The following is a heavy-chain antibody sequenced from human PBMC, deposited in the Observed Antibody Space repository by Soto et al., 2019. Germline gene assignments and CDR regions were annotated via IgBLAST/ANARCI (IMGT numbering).Heavy chain of an antibody. CDR3: ARQVPAAIRLGWFDP. V-gene: IGHV4-39*01. D-gene: IGHD2-2*02. CDR2: IYYSGST. J-gene: IGHJ5*02. CDR1: GGSISRSTYY. Sequence: SETLSLTCTVSGGSISRSTYYWGWIGQAPGKGLEWIGSIYYSGSTYYRPSLKSRVTISVDTSKNQYSLKLSSVTAADTAVYYCARQVPAAIRLGWFDPWGQGTLVTVPS.